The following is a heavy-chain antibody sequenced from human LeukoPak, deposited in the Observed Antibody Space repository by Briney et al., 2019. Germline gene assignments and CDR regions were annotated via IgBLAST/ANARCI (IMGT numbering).Heavy chain of an antibody. Sequence: ASVKVSCKASGYTFTGYYMHWVRQAPGQGLEWMGWINPNSGGTNYAQKFQGWVTMTRDTSISTAYMELSRLRSDDTAVYYCARVKTLGYCSSTSCYRDAFDIWGQGTMVTVSS. V-gene: IGHV1-2*04. D-gene: IGHD2-2*01. J-gene: IGHJ3*02. CDR3: ARVKTLGYCSSTSCYRDAFDI. CDR2: INPNSGGT. CDR1: GYTFTGYY.